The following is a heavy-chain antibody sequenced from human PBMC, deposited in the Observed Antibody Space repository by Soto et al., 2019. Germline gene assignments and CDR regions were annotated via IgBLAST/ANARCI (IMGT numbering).Heavy chain of an antibody. J-gene: IGHJ3*02. CDR2: INSDGSST. Sequence: LSLTCAVYGWSFSGYYWSWIRQPPGKGLVWFSRINSDGSSTSYADSVKGRFTISRDNAKNTLYLQMNSLRAEDTAVYYCARMSIAVAGTWAFDIWGQGTMVTVSS. V-gene: IGHV3-74*01. D-gene: IGHD6-19*01. CDR1: GWSFSGYY. CDR3: ARMSIAVAGTWAFDI.